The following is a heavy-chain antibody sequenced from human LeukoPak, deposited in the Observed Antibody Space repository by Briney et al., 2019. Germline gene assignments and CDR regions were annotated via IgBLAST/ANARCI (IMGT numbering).Heavy chain of an antibody. CDR2: IFYRGNT. CDR1: GGSIRGSSFY. J-gene: IGHJ3*01. V-gene: IGHV4-39*07. CDR3: AREGGYGDYIHASDV. D-gene: IGHD4-17*01. Sequence: SETLSLTCTVSGGSIRGSSFYWGWIRQPPGGGLEFIGSIFYRGNTYYNPSLKSRVTISVDTSRNQFSLKLTSMTAADTAIYYCAREGGYGDYIHASDVWGQGTMVTVSS.